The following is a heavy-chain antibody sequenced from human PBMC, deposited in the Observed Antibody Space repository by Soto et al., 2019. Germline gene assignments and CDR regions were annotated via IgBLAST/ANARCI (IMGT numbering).Heavy chain of an antibody. V-gene: IGHV4-59*08. J-gene: IGHJ3*02. CDR2: IYYSGST. CDR3: ARLRDGSTFGGVIARATFEI. CDR1: GGSISSYY. D-gene: IGHD3-16*02. Sequence: SETLSLTCTVSGGSISSYYWSWIRQPPGKGLEWIGYIYYSGSTNYNPSLKSRVTISVDTSKNQFSLKLSSVTAADTAVYYCARLRDGSTFGGVIARATFEIWGQGTMVTVSS.